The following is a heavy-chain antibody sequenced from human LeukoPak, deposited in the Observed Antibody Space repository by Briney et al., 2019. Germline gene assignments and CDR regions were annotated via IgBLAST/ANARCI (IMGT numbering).Heavy chain of an antibody. D-gene: IGHD3-22*01. CDR3: ARVDDSSGYYYRIQAFDI. CDR2: IRSTANGYAT. CDR1: GFTFSGSA. Sequence: GGSLRLSCAASGFTFSGSALHWVRQASGKGLEWVGRIRSTANGYATAYAASVKGRFTISRDDSKNTAYLQMDSLKTEDTAVYYCARVDDSSGYYYRIQAFDIWGQGTMVTVSS. V-gene: IGHV3-73*01. J-gene: IGHJ3*02.